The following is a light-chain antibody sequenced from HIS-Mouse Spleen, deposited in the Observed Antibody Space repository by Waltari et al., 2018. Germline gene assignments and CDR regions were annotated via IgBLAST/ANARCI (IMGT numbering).Light chain of an antibody. J-gene: IGLJ1*01. CDR1: SSDVGGYNY. Sequence: QSALTQPRSVSGSPGPSVTIPCTGTSSDVGGYNYVPLYQQHPGKAPNLLIYVVSKRPSGVPDRFSGSKSGNTASLTISGLQAEDEADYYCCSYAGSYTGVFGTGTKVTVL. CDR3: CSYAGSYTGV. CDR2: VVS. V-gene: IGLV2-11*01.